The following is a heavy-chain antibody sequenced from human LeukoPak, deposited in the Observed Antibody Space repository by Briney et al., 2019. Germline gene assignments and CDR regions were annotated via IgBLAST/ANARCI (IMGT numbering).Heavy chain of an antibody. CDR3: ARAYYDSSGYHYFDY. V-gene: IGHV3-23*01. CDR2: ISGSGGST. J-gene: IGHJ4*02. Sequence: GGSLRLSCAASGFTFSSYGMSWVRQAPGKGLEWVSAISGSGGSTYYADSVKGRFTISRDNAKNSLYLQMNSLRAKDTAVYYCARAYYDSSGYHYFDYWGQGTLVTVSS. CDR1: GFTFSSYG. D-gene: IGHD3-22*01.